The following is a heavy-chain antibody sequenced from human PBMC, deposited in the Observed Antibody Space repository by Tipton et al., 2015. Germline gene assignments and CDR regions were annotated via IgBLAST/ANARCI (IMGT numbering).Heavy chain of an antibody. CDR3: ARWAAYFDL. D-gene: IGHD2-15*01. CDR2: ISVYNGNT. V-gene: IGHV1-18*01. J-gene: IGHJ2*01. CDR1: GYTFTDYG. Sequence: QVQLVQSGTEVKKPGASVKVSCKASGYTFTDYGITWVRQDPVQGLEWMGWISVYNGNTNYAEKFQGRVTLTTDTSTGTAYMELRSLRSDDTAVYYCARWAAYFDLWGRGTLVTVSS.